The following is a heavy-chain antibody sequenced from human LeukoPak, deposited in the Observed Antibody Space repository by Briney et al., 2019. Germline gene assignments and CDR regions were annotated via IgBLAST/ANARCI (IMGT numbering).Heavy chain of an antibody. CDR3: ACDTAMAQLFDY. D-gene: IGHD5-18*01. CDR2: INSDGSST. V-gene: IGHV3-74*01. CDR1: GFTFSSYW. Sequence: PGGSLRLSCAASGFTFSSYWMHWVRQAPGKGLVWVSRINSDGSSTSYADSVKGRFTISRDNAKNTLYLQMNSLRAEDTAVYYCACDTAMAQLFDYWGQGILVTVSS. J-gene: IGHJ4*02.